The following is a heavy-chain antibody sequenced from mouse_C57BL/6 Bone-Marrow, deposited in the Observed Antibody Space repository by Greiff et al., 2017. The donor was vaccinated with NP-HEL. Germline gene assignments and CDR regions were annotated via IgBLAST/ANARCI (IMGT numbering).Heavy chain of an antibody. Sequence: QVQLQQSVPELVKPGASVKISCKASGYPFTDYYLNWVHPMPGQGLSWLGWIFPGSGITYYNEKFKGKATLTVDKSSSTAYMLLSSLTSEDSAVYFCARFHYWGQGTTLTVSS. V-gene: IGHV1-75*01. J-gene: IGHJ2*01. CDR3: ARFHY. CDR2: IFPGSGIT. CDR1: GYPFTDYY.